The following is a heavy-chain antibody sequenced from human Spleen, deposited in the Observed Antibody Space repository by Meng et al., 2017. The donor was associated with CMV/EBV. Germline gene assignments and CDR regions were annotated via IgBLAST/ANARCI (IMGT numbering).Heavy chain of an antibody. CDR3: ARVPTWGIAAAGPYY. Sequence: YGWSFSGNYWSWIRQPPGKGLEWIGEINHSGSSNYNPSLKSRVTISVDTSKNQFSLKLSSVTAADTAVYYCARVPTWGIAAAGPYYWGQGTLVTVSS. CDR1: GWSFSGNY. D-gene: IGHD6-13*01. CDR2: INHSGSS. V-gene: IGHV4-34*01. J-gene: IGHJ4*02.